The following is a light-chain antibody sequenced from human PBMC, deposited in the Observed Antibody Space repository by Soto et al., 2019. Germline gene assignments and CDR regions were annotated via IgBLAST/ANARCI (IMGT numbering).Light chain of an antibody. Sequence: IQMTQSASTLSGSVGDRVTITGRASQTISTFLAWYQQKPGKAPKLLIYEASTLQSGVPSRFSGSGSGTEFTLTISGLLPEDFAAYHCQQLYTLPFTFGQLTRLEIK. V-gene: IGKV1-9*01. CDR1: QTISTF. CDR2: EAS. J-gene: IGKJ5*01. CDR3: QQLYTLPFT.